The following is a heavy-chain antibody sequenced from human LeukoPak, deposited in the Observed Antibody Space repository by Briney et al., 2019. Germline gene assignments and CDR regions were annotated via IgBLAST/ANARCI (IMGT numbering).Heavy chain of an antibody. D-gene: IGHD3-22*01. CDR3: ASGSYYYDSSGLDY. Sequence: GGSLRLSCAASGFTFSSYSMNWVRQAPGKGLEWVSYISSASGSIYYADSVKGRFTISRDNAKNSLFLQMNSLRAEDTAVYYCASGSYYYDSSGLDYWGQGTLVTVSS. CDR2: ISSASGSI. CDR1: GFTFSSYS. J-gene: IGHJ4*02. V-gene: IGHV3-48*04.